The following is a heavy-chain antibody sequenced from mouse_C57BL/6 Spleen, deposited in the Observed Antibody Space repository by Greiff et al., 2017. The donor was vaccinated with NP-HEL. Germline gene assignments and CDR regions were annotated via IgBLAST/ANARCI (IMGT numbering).Heavy chain of an antibody. CDR1: GYTFTSYT. J-gene: IGHJ4*01. CDR2: INPSSGYT. CDR3: ARGGYGSSYGAMDY. V-gene: IGHV1-4*01. D-gene: IGHD1-1*01. Sequence: VQLQQSGAELARPGASVKMSCKASGYTFTSYTMHWVKQRPGQGLEWIGYINPSSGYTKYNQKFKDKATLTADKSSSTAYMQLSSLTSEDSAVYYCARGGYGSSYGAMDYWGQGTSVTVSS.